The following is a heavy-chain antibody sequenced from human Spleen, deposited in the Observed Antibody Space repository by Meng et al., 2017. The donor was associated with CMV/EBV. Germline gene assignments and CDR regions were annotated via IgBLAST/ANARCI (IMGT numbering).Heavy chain of an antibody. CDR1: RFTFSSNS. Sequence: GGSLRLSCTDFRFTFSSNSFTWVRLAPGRGLEWVSYISPTSSTIYYADSVKGRFTISRDNAKKSLYLQMSSLRAEDTAIYYCAGAKGHTNYFYYYGMDVWGQGTTVTVS. CDR3: AGAKGHTNYFYYYGMDV. J-gene: IGHJ6*02. CDR2: ISPTSSTI. V-gene: IGHV3-48*04.